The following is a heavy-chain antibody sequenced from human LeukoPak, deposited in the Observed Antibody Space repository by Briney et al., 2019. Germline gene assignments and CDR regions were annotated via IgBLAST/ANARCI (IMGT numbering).Heavy chain of an antibody. D-gene: IGHD5-18*01. J-gene: IGHJ6*03. CDR1: GFTFSSYE. CDR3: ARDRAMAYYYYYMDV. CDR2: ISSSGSTI. Sequence: QPGGSLRLSCAASGFTFSSYEMSWVRQAPGKGLEWVSYISSSGSTIYYADSVKGRFTISRDNAKNSLYLQMNSLRAEDTAVYYCARDRAMAYYYYYMDVWGKGTTVTVSS. V-gene: IGHV3-48*03.